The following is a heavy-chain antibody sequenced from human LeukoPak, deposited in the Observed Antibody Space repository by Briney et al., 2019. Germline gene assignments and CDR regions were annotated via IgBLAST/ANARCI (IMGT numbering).Heavy chain of an antibody. CDR1: GDSISSGGYS. CDR3: ARVVAAAGNNWFDP. Sequence: PSETLSLTCTVSGDSISSGGYSWSWIRQPPGKGLEWIAYIHDSGSTYNNPSLKTRLSISIDTSKNQFSLELNSVTAADTAVYYCARVVAAAGNNWFDPWGQGTLVTVSS. V-gene: IGHV4-30-4*07. CDR2: IHDSGST. D-gene: IGHD6-13*01. J-gene: IGHJ5*02.